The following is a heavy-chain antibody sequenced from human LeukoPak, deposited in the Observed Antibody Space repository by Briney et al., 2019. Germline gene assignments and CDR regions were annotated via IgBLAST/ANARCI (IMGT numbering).Heavy chain of an antibody. CDR2: VNESGGT. CDR3: ARETPGSRVFDS. D-gene: IGHD1-14*01. CDR1: IDSFSNYH. Sequence: SETLSLTCAVYIDSFSNYHWNWIRQTPAKGMEWIGEVNESGGTNVSPSLRSRVILSVDTSKNQFSLKLISVTVADTAIYYCARETPGSRVFDSWGQGTLVTVSS. J-gene: IGHJ4*02. V-gene: IGHV4-34*01.